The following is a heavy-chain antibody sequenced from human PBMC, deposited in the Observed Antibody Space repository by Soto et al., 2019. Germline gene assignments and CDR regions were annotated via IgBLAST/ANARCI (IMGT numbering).Heavy chain of an antibody. J-gene: IGHJ4*02. V-gene: IGHV3-15*01. CDR3: SRSRSLLYYFDS. D-gene: IGHD2-15*01. Sequence: PGGSLRLSCAASGFKFSDAWMSWVRQAPGKGPEWVGGIKSRGSGGTTDYAAPVRGRFTISSDDSQKTLFLQMHSVKTEDTAVFYCSRSRSLLYYFDSWGPGTLVTVSS. CDR1: GFKFSDAW. CDR2: IKSRGSGGTT.